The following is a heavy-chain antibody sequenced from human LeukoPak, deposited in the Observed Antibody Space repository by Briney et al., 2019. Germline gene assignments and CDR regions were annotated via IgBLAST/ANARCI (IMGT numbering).Heavy chain of an antibody. CDR2: IIPIFGTA. CDR3: ARDLPSGWYYYYYYYGMDV. Sequence: SVKVSCKASGYTFNSYGISWVRQAPGQGLEWMGGIIPIFGTANYAQKFQGRVTITADESTSTAYMELSSLRSEDTAVYYCARDLPSGWYYYYYYYGMDVWGQGTTVTVSS. D-gene: IGHD6-19*01. CDR1: GYTFNSYG. V-gene: IGHV1-69*13. J-gene: IGHJ6*02.